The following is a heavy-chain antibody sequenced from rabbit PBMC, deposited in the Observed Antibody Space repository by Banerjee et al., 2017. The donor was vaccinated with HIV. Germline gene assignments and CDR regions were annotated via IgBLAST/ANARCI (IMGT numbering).Heavy chain of an antibody. CDR2: ISAGSSGTT. V-gene: IGHV1S40*01. CDR1: GFDFSSTYY. CDR3: ARGAGDAGGGLRL. Sequence: QSLEESGGGLVQPEGSLTLTCKASGFDFSSTYYMCWVRQAPGKGLEWIGCISAGSSGTTYYASWAKGRFTISKTSSTTVTLQMTSLTAADTATYFCARGAGDAGGGLRLWGPGTLVTVS. D-gene: IGHD4-2*01. J-gene: IGHJ4*01.